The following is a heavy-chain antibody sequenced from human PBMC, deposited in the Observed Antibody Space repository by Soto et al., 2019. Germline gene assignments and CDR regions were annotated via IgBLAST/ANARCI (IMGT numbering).Heavy chain of an antibody. V-gene: IGHV4-59*01. Sequence: SETLSLTCTVSGGSISSYYWSWIRQPPGKGLEWIGYIYYSGSTNYSPSLKSRVTISVDTSKNQFFLKLSSVTAADTAVYYCAGSGWYGPNYFDYWGQGTLVTVSS. J-gene: IGHJ4*02. CDR3: AGSGWYGPNYFDY. CDR1: GGSISSYY. D-gene: IGHD6-19*01. CDR2: IYYSGST.